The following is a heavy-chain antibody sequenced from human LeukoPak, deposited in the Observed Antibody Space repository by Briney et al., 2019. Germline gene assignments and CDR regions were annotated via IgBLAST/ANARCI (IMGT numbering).Heavy chain of an antibody. CDR2: VNNDGSNT. V-gene: IGHV3-74*01. Sequence: GGSLRLSCAASGFTFGSYWMHWVRQAPGKGLVWVAFVNNDGSNTDYAGSVQGRFTISRDNAKNTLYLQMNSLRAEDTAVYYCTRGGLSTGLENWGQGALVTVSS. CDR1: GFTFGSYW. CDR3: TRGGLSTGLEN. J-gene: IGHJ4*02. D-gene: IGHD5/OR15-5a*01.